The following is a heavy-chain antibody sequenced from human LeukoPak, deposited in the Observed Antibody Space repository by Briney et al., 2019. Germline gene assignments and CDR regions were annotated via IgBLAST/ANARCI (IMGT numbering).Heavy chain of an antibody. CDR3: ARGLSYYDILTGYYRYYYYGMDV. CDR1: GYTFTSYG. Sequence: GASVKVSCKASGYTFTSYGISWVRQAPGQGLEWMGWISAYNGNTNYAQKLQGRVTMTTDTSTSTAYMELRSLRSDDTAVYYCARGLSYYDILTGYYRYYYYGMDVWGQGTTVTVSS. D-gene: IGHD3-9*01. CDR2: ISAYNGNT. J-gene: IGHJ6*02. V-gene: IGHV1-18*01.